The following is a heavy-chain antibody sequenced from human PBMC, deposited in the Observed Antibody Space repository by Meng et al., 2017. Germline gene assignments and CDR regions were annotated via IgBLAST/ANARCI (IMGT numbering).Heavy chain of an antibody. D-gene: IGHD2/OR15-2a*01. J-gene: IGHJ4*02. CDR1: GGSISSSNW. Sequence: SETLSLTCAVSGGSISSSNWWSWVRQPPGKGLEWIGEIYHSGSTNYNPSLKSRVTISVDNSKNQFSLKLSSVTAADTAVYYCAILSDPGFIDYWGQGTLVTVSS. CDR3: AILSDPGFIDY. V-gene: IGHV4-4*02. CDR2: IYHSGST.